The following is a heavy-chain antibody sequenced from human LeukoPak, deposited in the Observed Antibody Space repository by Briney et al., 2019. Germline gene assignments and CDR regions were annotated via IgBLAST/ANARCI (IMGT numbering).Heavy chain of an antibody. CDR1: GGTVSSYA. Sequence: SVKVSCKASGGTVSSYAISWVRQAPGQGLEWMGGIIPIIGIANYAQKVQGRVTITADESTSTSYMALSSLRSEDTAVYYCARSASSSSWYNGYWGQGTLVTVSS. CDR3: ARSASSSSWYNGY. D-gene: IGHD6-13*01. CDR2: IIPIIGIA. V-gene: IGHV1-69*10. J-gene: IGHJ4*02.